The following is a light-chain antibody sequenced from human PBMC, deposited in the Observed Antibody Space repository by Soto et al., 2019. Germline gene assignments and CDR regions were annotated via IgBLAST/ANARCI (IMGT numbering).Light chain of an antibody. Sequence: QSVLTQLPSASGTPGQRVTISCSGSSSNIGINPVNWYQQLPGTAPKLLIYTINQRPSGVPDRFSGSKAGTSASLAIGGLQSEEEADYYCAAWGDRLHGPVFGGGSKLTVL. V-gene: IGLV1-44*01. CDR3: AAWGDRLHGPV. CDR2: TIN. J-gene: IGLJ2*01. CDR1: SSNIGINP.